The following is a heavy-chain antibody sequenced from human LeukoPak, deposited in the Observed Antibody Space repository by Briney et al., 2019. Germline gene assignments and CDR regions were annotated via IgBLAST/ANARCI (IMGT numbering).Heavy chain of an antibody. D-gene: IGHD3-22*01. CDR1: GFTFCDYY. CDR3: ARARPDYYDSSGYYYIWFDP. CDR2: ISSSGSTI. Sequence: GGSLGLSCAASGFTFCDYYMSWIRQAPGKGLEWVSYISSSGSTIYYADSVKGRFTISRDNAKNSLYLQMNSLRAEDTAVYYCARARPDYYDSSGYYYIWFDPWGQGTLVTVSS. J-gene: IGHJ5*02. V-gene: IGHV3-11*01.